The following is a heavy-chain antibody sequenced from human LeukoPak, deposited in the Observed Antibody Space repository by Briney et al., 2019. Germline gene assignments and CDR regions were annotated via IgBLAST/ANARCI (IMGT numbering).Heavy chain of an antibody. CDR3: ARDLDGSGSYYGI. D-gene: IGHD3-10*01. CDR1: GFTVSSNY. CDR2: IYSGGST. J-gene: IGHJ3*02. V-gene: IGHV3-53*01. Sequence: RSGGSLRLSCAASGFTVSSNYMSWVRQAPGKGLEWVSVIYSGGSTYYADSVKGRFTISRDNSKNTLYLQMNSLRAEDTAVYYCARDLDGSGSYYGIWGQGTMVTVSS.